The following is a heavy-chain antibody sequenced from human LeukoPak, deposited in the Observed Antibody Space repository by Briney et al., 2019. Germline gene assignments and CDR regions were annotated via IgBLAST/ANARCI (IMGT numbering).Heavy chain of an antibody. CDR3: ATFNVDRPMAGLDY. J-gene: IGHJ4*02. CDR1: GFTLSTYA. Sequence: QTGGSLRLSCAASGFTLSTYAMHWVRQAPGKGMEYVSGISSNGGSTYYANSVKGRFTISRDNSKNTLYLQMGSLRAEDMAVYYCATFNVDRPMAGLDYLGQGILVTVSS. D-gene: IGHD5-18*01. V-gene: IGHV3-64*01. CDR2: ISSNGGST.